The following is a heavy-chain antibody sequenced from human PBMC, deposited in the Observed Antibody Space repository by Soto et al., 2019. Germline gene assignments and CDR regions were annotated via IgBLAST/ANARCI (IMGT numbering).Heavy chain of an antibody. D-gene: IGHD3-10*01. Sequence: SETLSLTCAVNGGSFREYYWSWLRQPPGKGLEWIGEINQSGTTHYDPSLKRRINISIDTSKNQFSLNLTSVTAADTATYYCARDIITVIGGEIYYYFGMDVWGQGTTVTVSS. CDR1: GGSFREYY. V-gene: IGHV4-34*01. J-gene: IGHJ6*02. CDR2: INQSGTT. CDR3: ARDIITVIGGEIYYYFGMDV.